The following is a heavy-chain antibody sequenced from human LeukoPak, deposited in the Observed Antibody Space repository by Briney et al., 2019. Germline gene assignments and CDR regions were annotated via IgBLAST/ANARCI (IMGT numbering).Heavy chain of an antibody. D-gene: IGHD6-19*01. CDR2: IEHDGSTK. Sequence: PGGSLRLSCTVSGFTFSTYWMSWVRQAPGKGLERVANIEHDGSTKFYLDSVKGRSTISRDNARSSLYLQMDSLRAEDTALYYCVRDSSSSAYDAFEIWGQGTMVTVSS. CDR1: GFTFSTYW. CDR3: VRDSSSSAYDAFEI. V-gene: IGHV3-7*03. J-gene: IGHJ3*02.